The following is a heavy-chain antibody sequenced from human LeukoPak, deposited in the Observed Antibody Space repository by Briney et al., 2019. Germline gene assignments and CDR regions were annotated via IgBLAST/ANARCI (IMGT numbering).Heavy chain of an antibody. CDR1: GFTFSSYA. V-gene: IGHV3-23*01. CDR2: ISGSGGST. CDR3: AKNENPDDYGGNSPDAFDI. D-gene: IGHD4-23*01. Sequence: PGGSPRLSCAASGFTFSSYAMSWVRQAPGKGLEWVSAISGSGGSTYYADSVKGRFTISRDNSKNTLYLQMNSLRAEDTAVYYCAKNENPDDYGGNSPDAFDIWGQGTMVTVSS. J-gene: IGHJ3*02.